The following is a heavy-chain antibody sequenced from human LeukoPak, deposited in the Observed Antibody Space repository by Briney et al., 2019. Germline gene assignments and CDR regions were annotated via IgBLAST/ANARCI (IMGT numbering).Heavy chain of an antibody. J-gene: IGHJ3*02. V-gene: IGHV4-59*01. CDR1: GGSISSYY. CDR2: IYYSGST. CDR3: ARVTAGDAFDI. Sequence: PSETLSLTSTVSGGSISSYYWSWIRQPPGKGLEWIGYIYYSGSTNYNPSLKSRVTISVDTSKNQFSLKLSSVTAADTAVYYCARVTAGDAFDIWGQGTMVTVSS.